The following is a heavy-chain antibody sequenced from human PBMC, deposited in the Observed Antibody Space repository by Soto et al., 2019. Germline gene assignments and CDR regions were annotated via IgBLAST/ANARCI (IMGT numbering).Heavy chain of an antibody. Sequence: AVKVSCKASGGTVISYAISWVRQAPGQGLEWMGGIIPIFGTANYAQKFQGRVTITADESTSTAYMELSSLRSEDTAVYYCATKHDYSNYYGMDVWGQGTTVTVS. D-gene: IGHD4-4*01. CDR3: ATKHDYSNYYGMDV. CDR2: IIPIFGTA. V-gene: IGHV1-69*13. J-gene: IGHJ6*02. CDR1: GGTVISYA.